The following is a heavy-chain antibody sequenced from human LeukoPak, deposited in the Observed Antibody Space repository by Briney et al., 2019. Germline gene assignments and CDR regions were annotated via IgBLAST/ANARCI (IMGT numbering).Heavy chain of an antibody. CDR3: ASSVVVVPTFDY. CDR2: IKQDGSEK. V-gene: IGHV3-7*01. Sequence: GGSLRLSCAASGFTFSSYWMSWVRQAPGKGLEWVANIKQDGSEKYYVDSVEGRFTISRDNAKNSLYLQMNSLRAEDTAVYYCASSVVVVPTFDYWGQGTLVTVSS. J-gene: IGHJ4*02. CDR1: GFTFSSYW. D-gene: IGHD2-2*01.